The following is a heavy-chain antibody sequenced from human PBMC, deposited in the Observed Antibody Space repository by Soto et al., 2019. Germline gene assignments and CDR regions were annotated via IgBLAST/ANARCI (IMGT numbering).Heavy chain of an antibody. V-gene: IGHV1-18*01. CDR3: ARDQGSSSVYYYYYGMDV. Sequence: ASVKVSCKASGYTFTSYGISWVRQAPGQGLEWMGWISAYNGNTNYAQKLQGRVTMTTDTSTSTAYMELRSLRSDDTAVYYCARDQGSSSVYYYYYGMDVWGQGTTVTVPS. CDR2: ISAYNGNT. J-gene: IGHJ6*02. D-gene: IGHD6-6*01. CDR1: GYTFTSYG.